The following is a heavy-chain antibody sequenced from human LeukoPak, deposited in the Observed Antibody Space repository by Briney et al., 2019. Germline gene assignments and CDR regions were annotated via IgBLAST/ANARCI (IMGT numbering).Heavy chain of an antibody. D-gene: IGHD4-17*01. CDR1: GLTFSTYA. J-gene: IGHJ4*02. V-gene: IGHV3-23*01. CDR3: AKDPSYGDYAHFDY. CDR2: ISGSGGST. Sequence: GGSLRLSCAASGLTFSTYAMTWVRQAPGKGLEWVSAISGSGGSTYYADSVKGRFTISRDNSKNTLYLQMNSLRAEDTAVYYCAKDPSYGDYAHFDYWGQGTLVTVSS.